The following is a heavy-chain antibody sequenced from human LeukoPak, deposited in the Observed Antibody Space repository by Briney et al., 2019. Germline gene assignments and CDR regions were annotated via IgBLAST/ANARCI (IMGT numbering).Heavy chain of an antibody. CDR2: IIPIFGTA. CDR3: ARVRSAYCSSTSCPFDY. CDR1: GGTFSSYA. Sequence: SVKVSCKASGGTFSSYAISWVRQAPGQGLEWMGGIIPIFGTANYAQKFQGRVTITTDESTSTAYMELSSLRSEDTAVYYCARVRSAYCSSTSCPFDYWGQGTLVTVSP. V-gene: IGHV1-69*05. J-gene: IGHJ4*02. D-gene: IGHD2-2*01.